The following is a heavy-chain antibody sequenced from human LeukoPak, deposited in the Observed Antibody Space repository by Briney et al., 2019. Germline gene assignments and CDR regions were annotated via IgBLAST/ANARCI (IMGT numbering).Heavy chain of an antibody. CDR3: ARVGCSNGVCYREDNWVDP. CDR1: GGSMNTYY. V-gene: IGHV4-59*12. D-gene: IGHD2-8*01. J-gene: IGHJ5*02. CDR2: IFYTGIT. Sequence: SETLSLTCNVSGGSMNTYYWSWIRQPPGKGLEWIGYIFYTGITNYNPSLKSRVTISVDTSRNQFSLKLTSVTAADTAVYYCARVGCSNGVCYREDNWVDPWGQGALVTVSS.